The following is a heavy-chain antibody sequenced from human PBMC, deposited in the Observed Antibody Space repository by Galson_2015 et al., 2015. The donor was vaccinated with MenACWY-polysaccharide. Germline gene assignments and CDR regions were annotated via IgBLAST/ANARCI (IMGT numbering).Heavy chain of an antibody. V-gene: IGHV3-48*02. D-gene: IGHD6-19*01. CDR1: GFTFSSYS. J-gene: IGHJ6*02. CDR3: ARVRGGQWPRYSMDV. Sequence: LRLSCAASGFTFSSYSMNWVRQAPGKGLEWVSYISSGGTIYYADSVKGRFTISRDNAKNSLYLQMSSLRDGDTAVYYCARVRGGQWPRYSMDVWGQGTTVTVSS. CDR2: ISSGGTI.